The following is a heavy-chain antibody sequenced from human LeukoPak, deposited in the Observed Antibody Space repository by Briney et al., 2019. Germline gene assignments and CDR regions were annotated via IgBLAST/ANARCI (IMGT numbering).Heavy chain of an antibody. CDR1: GFTFSSYW. D-gene: IGHD6-6*01. V-gene: IGHV3-7*03. CDR3: ATSYSSSSGGGY. J-gene: IGHJ4*02. CDR2: IKQDGSEK. Sequence: PGGSLRLSCAASGFTFSSYWMSWVRQAPGKGLEWVANIKQDGSEKNYVDSVKGRFTISRDNSKNTLYLQMNSLRAEDTAVYYCATSYSSSSGGGYWGQGTLVTVSS.